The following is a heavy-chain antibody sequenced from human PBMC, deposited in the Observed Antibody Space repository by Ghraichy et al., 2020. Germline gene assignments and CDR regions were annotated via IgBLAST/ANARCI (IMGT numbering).Heavy chain of an antibody. CDR3: ARKVKYSGSPITSDY. D-gene: IGHD6-6*01. V-gene: IGHV3-48*03. CDR2: ISSSGSTI. CDR1: GFSFSSFE. Sequence: GGSLRLSCAASGFSFSSFEMNWVRQAPGKGLEWVSYISSSGSTIKDADSVKGRFTISRDNGKNSLFLQMNSLRAADTAVYYCARKVKYSGSPITSDYWGQGTLVTVSS. J-gene: IGHJ4*02.